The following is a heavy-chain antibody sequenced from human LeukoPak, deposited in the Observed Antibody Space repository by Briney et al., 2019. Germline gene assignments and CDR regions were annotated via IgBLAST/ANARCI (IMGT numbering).Heavy chain of an antibody. CDR2: ISSNGGST. CDR3: ARAYSSGWSAYFDY. D-gene: IGHD6-19*01. CDR1: GFTVTSIY. J-gene: IGHJ4*02. Sequence: GGSLRLSCAVSGFTVTSIYMSWVRQAPGKGLEYVSAISSNGGSTYYADSVKGRFTISRDNSKNTLYLQMGSLRAEDMAVYYCARAYSSGWSAYFDYWGQGTLVTVSS. V-gene: IGHV3-64*02.